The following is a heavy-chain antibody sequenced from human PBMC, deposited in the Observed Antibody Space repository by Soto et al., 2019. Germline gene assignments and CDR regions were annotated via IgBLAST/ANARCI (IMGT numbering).Heavy chain of an antibody. CDR2: ISGSGGST. V-gene: IGHV3-23*01. Sequence: HPGGSLRLSCAASGFTFSSYAMSWVRQAPGKGLEWVSAISGSGGSTYYADSVKGRFTISRDNSKNTLYLQMNSLRAEDTAVYYCAKKWDRWLARNYFDYWGQGTLVTVSS. J-gene: IGHJ4*02. CDR3: AKKWDRWLARNYFDY. CDR1: GFTFSSYA. D-gene: IGHD6-19*01.